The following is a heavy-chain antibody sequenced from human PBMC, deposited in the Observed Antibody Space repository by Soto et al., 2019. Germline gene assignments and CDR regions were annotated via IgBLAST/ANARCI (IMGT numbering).Heavy chain of an antibody. CDR2: ISGSGGST. Sequence: GGSLRLSCAASGFTFSSYAMSWVRQAPGKGLEWVSAISGSGGSTYYADSVKGRFTISRDNSKNTLYLQMNSLRAEDTAVYYCANLYCSSTSCLDYWGQGNLVTVSS. CDR3: ANLYCSSTSCLDY. D-gene: IGHD2-2*01. CDR1: GFTFSSYA. V-gene: IGHV3-23*01. J-gene: IGHJ4*02.